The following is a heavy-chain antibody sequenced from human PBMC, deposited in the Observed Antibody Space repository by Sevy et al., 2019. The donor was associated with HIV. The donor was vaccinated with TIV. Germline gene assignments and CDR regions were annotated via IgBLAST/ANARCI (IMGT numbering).Heavy chain of an antibody. D-gene: IGHD6-13*01. CDR2: INPNSGGT. V-gene: IGHV1-2*06. Sequence: ASVKVSCKASGYTFTGYYMHWVRQAPGQGLEWMGRINPNSGGTNYAQKFQGRVTMTRDTSISTAYMELSRLRSDDTAGYYCARVPDPIAAAAHNWFDPWGQGTLVTVSS. J-gene: IGHJ5*02. CDR3: ARVPDPIAAAAHNWFDP. CDR1: GYTFTGYY.